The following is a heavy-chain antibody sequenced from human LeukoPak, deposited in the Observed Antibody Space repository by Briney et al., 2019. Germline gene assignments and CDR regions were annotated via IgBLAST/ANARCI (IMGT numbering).Heavy chain of an antibody. D-gene: IGHD3-16*01. J-gene: IGHJ6*02. V-gene: IGHV1-2*02. CDR1: GYTFTGNY. Sequence: GASVKVSCKASGYTFTGNYIHWVRQAPGQGLEWMGWINPKSGATNYAPNFQGRVTMTRDTSITTAYVELSSLRSDDTAVYYCARERGSLGYYYGMDIWGQGTTATVSS. CDR3: ARERGSLGYYYGMDI. CDR2: INPKSGAT.